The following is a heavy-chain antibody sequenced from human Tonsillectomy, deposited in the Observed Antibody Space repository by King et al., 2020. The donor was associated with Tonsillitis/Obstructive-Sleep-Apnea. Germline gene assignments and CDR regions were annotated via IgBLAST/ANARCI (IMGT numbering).Heavy chain of an antibody. V-gene: IGHV1-69*01. CDR2: IIPIFGTA. Sequence: VQLVESGAEVKKPGSSVKVSCKASGGTFSSYAISWVRQAPGQGLEWMGGIIPIFGTANYAQKFQGRVTITADESTSTAYMELSSLRSEDPAVYYCAATYYYDSSGYYYFDYWGQGTLVTVSS. J-gene: IGHJ4*02. CDR1: GGTFSSYA. CDR3: AATYYYDSSGYYYFDY. D-gene: IGHD3-22*01.